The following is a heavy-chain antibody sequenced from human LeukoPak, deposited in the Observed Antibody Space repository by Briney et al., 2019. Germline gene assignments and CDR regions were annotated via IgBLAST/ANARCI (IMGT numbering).Heavy chain of an antibody. CDR3: ARDAPPAYCSSTSCYLGGAFNI. CDR2: IYYSGST. CDR1: GGSISSGGYY. Sequence: SETLSLTCTVSGGSISSGGYYWGWLRQHPGKGLEWIGYIYYSGSTYYNPSLKSRATISVDTSKNQFSLKLSSVTAADTAMYYCARDAPPAYCSSTSCYLGGAFNIWGQGTMVTVSS. D-gene: IGHD2-2*01. V-gene: IGHV4-31*03. J-gene: IGHJ3*02.